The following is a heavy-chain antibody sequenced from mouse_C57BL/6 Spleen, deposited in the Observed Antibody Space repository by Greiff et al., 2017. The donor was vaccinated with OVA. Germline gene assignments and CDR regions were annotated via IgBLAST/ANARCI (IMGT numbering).Heavy chain of an antibody. V-gene: IGHV1-69*01. D-gene: IGHD1-1*01. CDR2: IDPSDSYT. J-gene: IGHJ1*03. CDR1: GYTFTSYW. Sequence: QVHVKQPGAELVMPGASVKLSCKASGYTFTSYWMHWVKQRPGQGLEWIGEIDPSDSYTNYNQKFKGKSTLTVDKSSSTTYMQLSSLTSEDSAVYDCARKNYYGSNWYFDVWGTGTTVTVSS. CDR3: ARKNYYGSNWYFDV.